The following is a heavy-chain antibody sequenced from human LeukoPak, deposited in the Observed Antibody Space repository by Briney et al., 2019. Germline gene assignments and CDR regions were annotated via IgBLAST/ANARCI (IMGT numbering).Heavy chain of an antibody. CDR1: GGSISSGGYY. V-gene: IGHV4-30-2*01. Sequence: SQTLSLTCTVSGGSISSGGYYWSWIRQPPGKGLEWIGYIYHSGSTYYNPSLKSRVTISVDRSKNQFSLKLSSVTAADTAVYYGARGIQAADSYYYSGREVWGKGPRSPSPQ. J-gene: IGHJ6*01. CDR3: ARGIQAADSYYYSGREV. CDR2: IYHSGST. D-gene: IGHD6-13*01.